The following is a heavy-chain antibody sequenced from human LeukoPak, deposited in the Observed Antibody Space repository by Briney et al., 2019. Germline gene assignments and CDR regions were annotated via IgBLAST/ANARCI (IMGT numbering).Heavy chain of an antibody. D-gene: IGHD6-25*01. Sequence: PSETLSLTCAVHGGSFSGYYWSWSRQPAGKGLEWIGEINHSGSTSYNPSLKSRVTISVDTSKNQFSLKLSSVTAADTAVYYCARAPRSARLDYWGQGTLVTVSS. CDR2: INHSGST. V-gene: IGHV4-34*01. J-gene: IGHJ4*02. CDR3: ARAPRSARLDY. CDR1: GGSFSGYY.